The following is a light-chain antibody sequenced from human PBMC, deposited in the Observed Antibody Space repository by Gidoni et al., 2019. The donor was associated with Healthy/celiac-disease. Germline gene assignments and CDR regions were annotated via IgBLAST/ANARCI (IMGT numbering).Light chain of an antibody. J-gene: IGLJ1*01. V-gene: IGLV1-40*01. CDR3: QAYDSSLSFYV. CDR1: SSNIGAGYD. CDR2: GNS. Sequence: QSVLTQPPSVSGAPGQRVTISCPGRSSNIGAGYDVRWYQQLPGTAPNLLIYGNSNRPSGVPDRFSGSKSGTSASLAITGLQAEDEADYYCQAYDSSLSFYVFGTGTKVTVL.